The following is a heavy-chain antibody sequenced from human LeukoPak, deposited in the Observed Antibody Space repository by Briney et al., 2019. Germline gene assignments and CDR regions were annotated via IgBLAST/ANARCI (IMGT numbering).Heavy chain of an antibody. J-gene: IGHJ5*02. D-gene: IGHD3-10*01. CDR2: IYYSGST. CDR1: GGSISSGDYY. Sequence: TSETLSLTCTVSGGSISSGDYYWSWIRQPPGKGLEWIGYIYYSGSTYYNPSLKSRVTISVDTSKNQFSLELSSVTAADTAVYYCARDMIRKDGWFDPWGQGTLVTVSS. V-gene: IGHV4-30-4*08. CDR3: ARDMIRKDGWFDP.